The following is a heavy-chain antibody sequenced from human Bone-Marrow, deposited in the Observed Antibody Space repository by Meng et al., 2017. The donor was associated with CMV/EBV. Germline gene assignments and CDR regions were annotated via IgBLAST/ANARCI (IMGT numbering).Heavy chain of an antibody. CDR3: ARGPGYCSSTSCSGHAFDI. CDR2: INSDGSST. D-gene: IGHD2-2*01. CDR1: GFTFSSYW. J-gene: IGHJ3*02. V-gene: IGHV3-74*01. Sequence: GESLKISCAASGFTFSSYWMHWVRQAPGKGLVWVSRINSDGSSTSYADSVKGRFTISRDNAKNTLYLQMNSLRAEDTAVYYCARGPGYCSSTSCSGHAFDIWGQGTMVTVS.